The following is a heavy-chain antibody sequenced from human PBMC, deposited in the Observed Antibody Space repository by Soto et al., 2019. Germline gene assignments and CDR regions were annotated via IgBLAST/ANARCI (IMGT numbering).Heavy chain of an antibody. D-gene: IGHD5-12*01. V-gene: IGHV1-69*13. J-gene: IGHJ6*02. Sequence: QVQLVQSGAEVKKPGSSVRGSCKASGGTFRRYAIRWVRQAPGQGLEWIGEIIPIFDTADYAQKFQGRVTITADESTSTAYMELSSLRSEDTAVYYCATHPMATITYYSGLDVWGQGTTVTVSS. CDR2: IIPIFDTA. CDR3: ATHPMATITYYSGLDV. CDR1: GGTFRRYA.